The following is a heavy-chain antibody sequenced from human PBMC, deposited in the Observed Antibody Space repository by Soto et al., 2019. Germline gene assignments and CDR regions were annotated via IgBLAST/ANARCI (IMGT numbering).Heavy chain of an antibody. CDR2: IDPSDSQT. J-gene: IGHJ4*02. V-gene: IGHV5-10-1*01. D-gene: IGHD3-22*01. Sequence: GESLKISCKGSGYSFAGYWITWVRQKPGKGLEWMGRIDPSDSQTYYSPSYRGHVTISVTKSITTVFLQWSSLRASDTAMYYCARQIYDSDTGPNFQYYFDSWGQGTPVTVSS. CDR3: ARQIYDSDTGPNFQYYFDS. CDR1: GYSFAGYW.